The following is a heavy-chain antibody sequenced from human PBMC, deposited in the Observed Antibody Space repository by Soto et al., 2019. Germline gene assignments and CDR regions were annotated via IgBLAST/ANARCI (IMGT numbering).Heavy chain of an antibody. J-gene: IGHJ4*02. CDR1: GGSISSGGYY. CDR3: ATYYERGYYFDY. D-gene: IGHD3-22*01. V-gene: IGHV4-31*03. Sequence: PSETLSLTCTVSGGSISSGGYYWSWIRQHPGRGLEWIGYIYYSGSTYYNPSLKSRVTISVDTSKNQFSLKLSSVTAADTAVYYCATYYERGYYFDYWGQGTLVTVSS. CDR2: IYYSGST.